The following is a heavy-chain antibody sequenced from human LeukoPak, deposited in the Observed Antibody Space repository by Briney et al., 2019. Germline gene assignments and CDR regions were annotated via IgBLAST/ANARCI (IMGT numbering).Heavy chain of an antibody. CDR3: VKDFGQTTAAIAY. D-gene: IGHD2-2*01. V-gene: IGHV3-9*01. J-gene: IGHJ4*02. Sequence: GGSLGLSCAASGFPFDDYAMHWVRQAPGKGLEWVSGIRWSTDSVGYADSVRGRFTISRDKAKNSLYLQMNSLRAEDTALYYCVKDFGQTTAAIAYWGQGTLVTVSS. CDR1: GFPFDDYA. CDR2: IRWSTDSV.